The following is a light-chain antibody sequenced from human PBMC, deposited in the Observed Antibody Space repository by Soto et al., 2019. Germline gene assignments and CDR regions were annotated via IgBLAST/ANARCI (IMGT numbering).Light chain of an antibody. J-gene: IGLJ1*01. CDR1: SSDVGGYNY. Sequence: QSALTQPASVSGSPGQSITISCTGSSSDVGGYNYVSWYQQHPGKAPKLMIYDVSNWPSGASNRFSGSKSGNTASLTISGLQAEDEADYYCSSYTSSLYVFGTGTQLTVL. V-gene: IGLV2-14*01. CDR3: SSYTSSLYV. CDR2: DVS.